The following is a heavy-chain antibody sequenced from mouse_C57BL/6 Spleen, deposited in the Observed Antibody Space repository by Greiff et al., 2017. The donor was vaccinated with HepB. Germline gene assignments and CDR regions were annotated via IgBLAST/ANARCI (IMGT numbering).Heavy chain of an antibody. CDR3: ATGLRTAMDD. Sequence: QVQLQQSGAELVRPGSSVKLSCKASGYTFTSYWMDWVKQRPGQGLEWIGNIYPSDSETHYNQKFKDKATLTVDKSSSTAYMQLSSLTSEDSAVYYCATGLRTAMDDWGQGTSVTVSS. V-gene: IGHV1-61*01. CDR1: GYTFTSYW. J-gene: IGHJ4*01. CDR2: IYPSDSET. D-gene: IGHD2-4*01.